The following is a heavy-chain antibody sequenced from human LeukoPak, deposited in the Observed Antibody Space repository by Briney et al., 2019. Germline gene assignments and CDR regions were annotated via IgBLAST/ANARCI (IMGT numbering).Heavy chain of an antibody. CDR2: IGPTGTDR. V-gene: IGHV3-21*01. CDR3: ATETIGRHYDY. CDR1: GFTFSSCG. J-gene: IGHJ4*02. D-gene: IGHD1-14*01. Sequence: PGGSLRLSCAASGFTFSSCGFNWVRQAPGKGLEWVSSIGPTGTDRFYADSVRGRFTISRDNAKNSMYLQMDSLRDEDTAVYYCATETIGRHYDYWGQGTLLTVSS.